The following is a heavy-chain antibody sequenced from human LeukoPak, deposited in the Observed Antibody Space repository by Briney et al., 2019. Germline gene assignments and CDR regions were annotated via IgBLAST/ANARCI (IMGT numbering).Heavy chain of an antibody. J-gene: IGHJ4*02. Sequence: GGSLRLSCAAIGFTFSTYAMNWVRQAPGKGLEWFSGISGSGLGTYYTDSEKGRFTISRDDSKNTLYLQMNSLTAEDTAVYYCARAQYYLDSWGQGTLVTVSS. CDR2: ISGSGLGT. CDR1: GFTFSTYA. V-gene: IGHV3-23*01. CDR3: ARAQYYLDS.